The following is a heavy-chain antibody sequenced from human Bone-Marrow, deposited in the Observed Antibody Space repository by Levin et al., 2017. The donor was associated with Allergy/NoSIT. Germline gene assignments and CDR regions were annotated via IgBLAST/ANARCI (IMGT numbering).Heavy chain of an antibody. D-gene: IGHD3-3*01. CDR1: GFTFSRYA. J-gene: IGHJ4*02. CDR2: ISSDGRGT. Sequence: PGGSLRLSCAASGFTFSRYAMSWVRQAPGKGLEWVAAISSDGRGTYYADSVKGRFTISRDTSKKTLNLEMNSLRAEDTAVYYCAKDNIHYDFWSGERRDWGQGTLVTVSS. CDR3: AKDNIHYDFWSGERRD. V-gene: IGHV3-23*01.